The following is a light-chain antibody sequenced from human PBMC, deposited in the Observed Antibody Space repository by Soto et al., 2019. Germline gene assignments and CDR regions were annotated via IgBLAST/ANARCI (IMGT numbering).Light chain of an antibody. J-gene: IGKJ4*01. CDR3: QQLKGLT. CDR1: QGISSA. CDR2: DAS. Sequence: AIPLTQSPSSLSASVGDRVTITCRASQGISSALAWYQQKPGKAPKLLIYDASSLESGVPSRFSGSGSGTDFTLTISSLQPEDFATYYCQQLKGLTFGGGTKVEIK. V-gene: IGKV1-13*02.